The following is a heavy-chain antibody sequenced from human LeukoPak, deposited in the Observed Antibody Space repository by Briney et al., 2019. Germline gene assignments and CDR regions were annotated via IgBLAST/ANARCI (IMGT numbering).Heavy chain of an antibody. CDR1: GGSISSGGYY. CDR2: INHSGST. V-gene: IGHV4-39*07. D-gene: IGHD1-14*01. Sequence: SETLSLTCTVSGGSISSGGYYWSWIRQPPGKGLEWIGEINHSGSTNYNPSLKSRVTISVDTSKNQFSLKLSSVTAADTAVYYCARLRFRIALRGNYFDYWGQGTLVTVSS. J-gene: IGHJ4*02. CDR3: ARLRFRIALRGNYFDY.